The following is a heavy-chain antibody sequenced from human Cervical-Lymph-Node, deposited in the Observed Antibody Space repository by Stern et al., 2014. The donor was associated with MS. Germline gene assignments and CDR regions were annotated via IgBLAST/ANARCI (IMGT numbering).Heavy chain of an antibody. Sequence: VQLVQSGADVKKPGSSVRVSCKASGGISWLRQAPGQGLEWMGGIIPCVGTGKENYEQTFQGRLTIIAATSTSTTYMELSSLRFDDTAVYYCARGAGDNWFDPWGQGTLVSVSS. CDR2: IIPCVGTG. D-gene: IGHD3-10*01. V-gene: IGHV1-69*06. J-gene: IGHJ5*02. CDR3: ARGAGDNWFDP. CDR1: GG.